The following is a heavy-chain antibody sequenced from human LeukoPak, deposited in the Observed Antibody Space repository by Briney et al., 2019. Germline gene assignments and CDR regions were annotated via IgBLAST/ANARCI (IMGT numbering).Heavy chain of an antibody. D-gene: IGHD2-2*01. J-gene: IGHJ4*02. V-gene: IGHV3-23*01. CDR3: AKLSSTSCYAPVDY. Sequence: PGGSLRLSCAASGFTFSSYAMSWVRQAPGKGLEWVSAISGSGGNTFYADSVKGRFTISRDDSKNTLYLQMNSLRAEDTATYYCAKLSSTSCYAPVDYWGQGTLVTVSS. CDR1: GFTFSSYA. CDR2: ISGSGGNT.